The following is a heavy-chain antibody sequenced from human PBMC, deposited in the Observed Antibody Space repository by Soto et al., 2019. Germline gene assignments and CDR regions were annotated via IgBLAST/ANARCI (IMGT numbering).Heavy chain of an antibody. Sequence: EVQLVESGGGLVQPGGSLRLYCVGSGFMFDSFAMNWVRQAPGQGLEWVSYINGGSDSIYYAESVKGRFTISRDNARNSLYLQMNSLSDEDTAVYYCAKSGDSAGWGIDFWGQGTLVTVSS. CDR1: GFMFDSFA. J-gene: IGHJ4*02. D-gene: IGHD6-19*01. CDR2: INGGSDSI. V-gene: IGHV3-48*02. CDR3: AKSGDSAGWGIDF.